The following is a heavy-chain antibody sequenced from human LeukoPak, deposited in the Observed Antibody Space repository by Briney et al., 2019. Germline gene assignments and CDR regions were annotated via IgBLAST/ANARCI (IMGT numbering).Heavy chain of an antibody. D-gene: IGHD3-3*01. Sequence: ASVKVSCKASGYTFTSYGISWVRQAPGQGLEWMGWISAYNGNTNYAQKLQGRVTMTTDTSTSTAYMELRSLRSDDTAMYYCARARLLRDAFDIWGQGTMVTVSS. CDR1: GYTFTSYG. V-gene: IGHV1-18*01. J-gene: IGHJ3*02. CDR3: ARARLLRDAFDI. CDR2: ISAYNGNT.